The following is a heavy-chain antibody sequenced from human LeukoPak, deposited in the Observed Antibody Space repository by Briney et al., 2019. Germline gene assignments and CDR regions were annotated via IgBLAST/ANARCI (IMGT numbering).Heavy chain of an antibody. V-gene: IGHV3-33*06. D-gene: IGHD4-17*01. J-gene: IGHJ4*02. Sequence: GGSLRLSCAASGFTFSRYAMHWVRQAPGKGLEWVAVIWYDGSNKYYADSVKGRFTISRDNSKNTLYLQMDSLRAEDTAVYYCAKDLTYGDCSFFDYWGQGTLVTVSS. CDR1: GFTFSRYA. CDR2: IWYDGSNK. CDR3: AKDLTYGDCSFFDY.